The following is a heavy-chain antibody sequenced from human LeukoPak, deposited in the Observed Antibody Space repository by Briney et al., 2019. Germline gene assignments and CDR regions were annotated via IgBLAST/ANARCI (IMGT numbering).Heavy chain of an antibody. CDR2: ISSSSSYI. CDR1: GFTFSSYS. D-gene: IGHD2-8*01. CDR3: ARLVYCTNGVCSYYYYYMDV. Sequence: GGSLRLSCAASGFTFSSYSMNWVRQAPGKGLEWVSSISSSSSYIYYADSVKGRFTISRDNAKNSLYLQMNSLRAEDTAVYYCARLVYCTNGVCSYYYYYMDVWGKGTTVTVSS. J-gene: IGHJ6*03. V-gene: IGHV3-21*01.